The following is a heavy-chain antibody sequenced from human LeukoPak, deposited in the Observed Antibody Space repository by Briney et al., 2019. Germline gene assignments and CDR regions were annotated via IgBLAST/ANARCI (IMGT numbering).Heavy chain of an antibody. J-gene: IGHJ4*02. V-gene: IGHV3-23*01. CDR1: GFTFSSYA. Sequence: AGGSLRLSCAASGFTFSSYAMSWVRQAPGKGLEWVSAISGSGGSTYYADSVKGRFTISRDNSKNTLYLQMNSLRAEDTAVYYSAKDSSGYYYYFDYWGQGTLVTVSS. CDR3: AKDSSGYYYYFDY. D-gene: IGHD3-22*01. CDR2: ISGSGGST.